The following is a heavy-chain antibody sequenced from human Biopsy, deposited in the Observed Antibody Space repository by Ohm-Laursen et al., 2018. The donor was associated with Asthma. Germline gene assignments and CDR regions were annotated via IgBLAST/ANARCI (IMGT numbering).Heavy chain of an antibody. D-gene: IGHD3-16*01. Sequence: SVKVSCKASGYTVTRYAINWVRQAPGQGLEWMGWINTNTGNPTYAQGFTGRFVFSLDTSVNTAHLQISSLKAEDTAVYFCARMISYYDEMRDPFFDFWGQGTLVTVSS. CDR2: INTNTGNP. CDR1: GYTVTRYA. J-gene: IGHJ4*02. V-gene: IGHV7-4-1*02. CDR3: ARMISYYDEMRDPFFDF.